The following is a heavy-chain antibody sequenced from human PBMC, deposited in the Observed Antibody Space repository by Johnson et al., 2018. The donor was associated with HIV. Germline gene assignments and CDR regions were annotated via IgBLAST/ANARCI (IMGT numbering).Heavy chain of an antibody. Sequence: VQLVESGGGLVQPGGSLRLSCAASGFTFSSYAMSWVRQAPGKGLEWVANIKQDGSEKYYVDSVKGRFTISRDNAKNSLYLQMNSLRAEDTAVYYCARDLLEYSTRDDAVDIWGRGTMVTVSS. CDR2: IKQDGSEK. D-gene: IGHD6-6*01. CDR1: GFTFSSYA. J-gene: IGHJ3*02. CDR3: ARDLLEYSTRDDAVDI. V-gene: IGHV3-7*01.